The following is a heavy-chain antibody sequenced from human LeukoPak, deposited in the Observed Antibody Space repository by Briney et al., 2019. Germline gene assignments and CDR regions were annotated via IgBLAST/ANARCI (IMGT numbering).Heavy chain of an antibody. CDR1: GFTFSSYG. CDR2: IRYDGSNK. Sequence: PGGSLRLSCAASGFTFSSYGMHWVRQAPGKGLEWVAFIRYDGSNKHHADSVRGRFTISRDNSKNTLYLQMNSLRAEDTAVYYCAKDYFDTRGLIIWGQGILVTVSS. V-gene: IGHV3-30*02. J-gene: IGHJ4*02. CDR3: AKDYFDTRGLII. D-gene: IGHD3-22*01.